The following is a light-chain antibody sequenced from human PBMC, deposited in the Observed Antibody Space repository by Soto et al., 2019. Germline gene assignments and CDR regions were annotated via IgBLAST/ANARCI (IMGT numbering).Light chain of an antibody. Sequence: DIVMTQSPDSLAVSLGERATINCKSSQSVLLTSNNRNYLTWYQQKPGQSPKLLIYWASTRESGVPDRFSGSGSGTDFTLTISSLQAEDVAVYYCQQYYSIPWTFGQGTKVDIK. CDR1: QSVLLTSNNRNY. V-gene: IGKV4-1*01. J-gene: IGKJ1*01. CDR3: QQYYSIPWT. CDR2: WAS.